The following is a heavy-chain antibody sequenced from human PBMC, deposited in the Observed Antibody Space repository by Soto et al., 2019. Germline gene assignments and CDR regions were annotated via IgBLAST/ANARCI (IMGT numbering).Heavy chain of an antibody. CDR1: GFTFSSYG. D-gene: IGHD6-13*01. Sequence: GGSLRLSCAASGFTFSSYGMHWVRQAPGKGLEWVAVISYDGSNKYYADSVKGRFTISRDNSKNTLYLQMNSLRAVDTAVYYCAKLPRRVIPSTAAAGTDYWGQGTLVTVSS. J-gene: IGHJ4*02. CDR3: AKLPRRVIPSTAAAGTDY. CDR2: ISYDGSNK. V-gene: IGHV3-30*18.